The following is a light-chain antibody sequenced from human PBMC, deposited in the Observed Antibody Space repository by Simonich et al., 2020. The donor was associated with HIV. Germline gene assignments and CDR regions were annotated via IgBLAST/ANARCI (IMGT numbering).Light chain of an antibody. J-gene: IGKJ3*01. CDR1: QNILYSSNNKNY. CDR3: QQYYSIPPT. V-gene: IGKV4-1*01. Sequence: DIVMTQSPDSLAVSLGERATINCESSQNILYSSNNKNYLGWYPQKPGQPPKLLIYWAPTRESGVPDRFSGRGSGTAFTLTISSLQAEDGTVYYCQQYYSIPPTFGPGTKVDIK. CDR2: WAP.